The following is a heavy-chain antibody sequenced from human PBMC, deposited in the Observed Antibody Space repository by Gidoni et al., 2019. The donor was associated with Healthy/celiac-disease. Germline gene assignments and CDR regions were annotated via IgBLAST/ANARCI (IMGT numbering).Heavy chain of an antibody. J-gene: IGHJ6*03. D-gene: IGHD6-19*01. CDR1: GFTCSGSA. CDR3: TIQRLYSSGWPVDYYYMDV. CDR2: IRSKANSYAT. Sequence: EVQLVASGGGLVQPGGYLKLSCAASGFTCSGSAMHWVRQASGKGLEWVGRIRSKANSYATAYAASVKGRFTISRDDSKNTAYLQMNSLKTEDTAVYYCTIQRLYSSGWPVDYYYMDVWGKGTTVTVSS. V-gene: IGHV3-73*01.